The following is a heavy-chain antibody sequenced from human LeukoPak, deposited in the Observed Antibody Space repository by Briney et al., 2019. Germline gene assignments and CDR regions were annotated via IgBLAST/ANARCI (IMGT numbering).Heavy chain of an antibody. CDR1: GFTVSNNY. V-gene: IGHV3-53*01. Sequence: GGSLRLSCAASGFTVSNNYMTWVRQAQGKGLEWVSVIYSGGTTNYADSVEGRFTISRDNSRNTLNLQMNSLRAEDTAVYYCARGQSGDPAFDIWGQGTIVSVSS. CDR2: IYSGGTT. J-gene: IGHJ3*02. D-gene: IGHD4-17*01. CDR3: ARGQSGDPAFDI.